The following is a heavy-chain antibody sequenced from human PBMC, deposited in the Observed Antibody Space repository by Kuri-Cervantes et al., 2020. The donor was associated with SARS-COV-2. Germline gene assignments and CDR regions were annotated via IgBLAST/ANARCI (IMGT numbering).Heavy chain of an antibody. CDR1: GYTFTSYY. D-gene: IGHD3-22*01. Sequence: ASVKVSCKASGYTFTSYYMHWVRQAPGQGLEWMGIINPSGGSTSYAQKFQGRVTMTRDTSTSTVYMELSSLRSEDTAVYYCAREYYDSSGYYYYYYYGMDVWGQGTAVTVSS. V-gene: IGHV1-46*01. J-gene: IGHJ6*02. CDR3: AREYYDSSGYYYYYYYGMDV. CDR2: INPSGGST.